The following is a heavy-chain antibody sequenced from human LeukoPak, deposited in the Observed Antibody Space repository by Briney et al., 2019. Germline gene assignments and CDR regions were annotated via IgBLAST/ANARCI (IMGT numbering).Heavy chain of an antibody. CDR1: GFTFSNYG. V-gene: IGHV3-30*02. CDR3: TRNRLRATATYMDV. CDR2: IEYDGTDT. J-gene: IGHJ6*04. Sequence: RSGGSLRLSCAASGFTFSNYGMHWVRQALGKGLEWVAFIEYDGTDTHFADSVRGRFTISRDNSEDTLYLQIITLRAVDTAVYYCTRNRLRATATYMDVWGKGTTVTVSS. D-gene: IGHD2-15*01.